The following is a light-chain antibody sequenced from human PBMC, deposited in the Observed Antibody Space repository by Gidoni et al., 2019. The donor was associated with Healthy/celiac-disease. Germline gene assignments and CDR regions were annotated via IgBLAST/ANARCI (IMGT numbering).Light chain of an antibody. CDR1: QDISNY. CDR2: DAS. J-gene: IGKJ2*01. V-gene: IGKV1-33*01. Sequence: DIQMTQSPSSLSASVGDRVTITCQARQDISNYLNWYQQKPGKAPKLLSYDASNLETGVPSRFSGSGSGTDFTFTISSLQPEDIATYYCQQYDNLPPMYTFGQXTKLEIK. CDR3: QQYDNLPPMYT.